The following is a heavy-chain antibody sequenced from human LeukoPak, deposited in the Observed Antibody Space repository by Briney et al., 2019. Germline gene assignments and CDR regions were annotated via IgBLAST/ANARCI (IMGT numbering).Heavy chain of an antibody. V-gene: IGHV3-21*01. CDR2: ISGSSTDL. CDR3: ARRGYYDSSGYDY. CDR1: GFTFSNYA. D-gene: IGHD3-22*01. J-gene: IGHJ4*02. Sequence: PGGSLRLSCAASGFTFSNYAMNWVRQAPGKGLEWVSSISGSSTDLYYADSVKGRFTISRDNAKNSLYPQINSLRAEDTAIYYCARRGYYDSSGYDYWGQGTLVTVPS.